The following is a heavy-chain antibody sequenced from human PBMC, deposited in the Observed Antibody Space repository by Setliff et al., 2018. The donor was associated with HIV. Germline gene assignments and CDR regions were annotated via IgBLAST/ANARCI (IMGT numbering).Heavy chain of an antibody. J-gene: IGHJ4*02. CDR2: IYYSGDT. CDR1: GGSIYSGAYY. CDR3: ARIAWYSESTYGHDLYYFDF. V-gene: IGHV4-31*03. D-gene: IGHD5-18*01. Sequence: PSETLSLTCTVSGGSIYSGAYYWAWIRQHPGKGLEWIGHIYYSGDTHYNPSLKSRLTISIDTSVNQFSLKLSSVTAADTAVYFCARIAWYSESTYGHDLYYFDFRGQGSLVTVSS.